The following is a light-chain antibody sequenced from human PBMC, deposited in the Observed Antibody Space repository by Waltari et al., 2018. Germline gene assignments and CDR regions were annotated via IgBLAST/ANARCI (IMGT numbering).Light chain of an antibody. CDR1: SSDVGTYDY. V-gene: IGLV2-14*03. Sequence: QSALTQPASVSGSPGQSITISCTGTSSDVGTYDYVSWYQQHPGKAPKLMIYDVTKRPSGIANRFSGSKSGNTASLTISGLRAEDEADYYCSSYTTSSTVYVFGTGTKVTVL. J-gene: IGLJ1*01. CDR2: DVT. CDR3: SSYTTSSTVYV.